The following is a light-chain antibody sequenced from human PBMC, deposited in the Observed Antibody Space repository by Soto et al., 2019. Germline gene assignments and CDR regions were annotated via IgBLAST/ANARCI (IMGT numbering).Light chain of an antibody. CDR2: DVS. J-gene: IGLJ1*01. V-gene: IGLV2-11*01. CDR1: SSDVGGYNY. CDR3: CSYAGSYTEV. Sequence: QSALTQPRSVSGSPGQSVTISCTGTSSDVGGYNYVSWLQQLPGKAPKLMIYDVSKRPSGVPDRFSGSKSGNTASLTISGLQAEDEADYYCCSYAGSYTEVFGTGTKVNV.